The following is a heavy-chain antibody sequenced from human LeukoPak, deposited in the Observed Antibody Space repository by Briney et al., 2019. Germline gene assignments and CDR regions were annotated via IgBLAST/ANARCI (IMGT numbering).Heavy chain of an antibody. Sequence: GGSLRLSCATSGFTLNSYAMRWVRQAPGKGLEWVSSVLGNGIPYYGDSVKGRFIISRDNTRNTMYLQMNSLRAEDTAVYFCSKVSRGFCRGGTCYYYFGLDVWGQGTTVTVS. D-gene: IGHD2-15*01. CDR3: SKVSRGFCRGGTCYYYFGLDV. J-gene: IGHJ6*02. V-gene: IGHV3-23*01. CDR1: GFTLNSYA. CDR2: VLGNGIP.